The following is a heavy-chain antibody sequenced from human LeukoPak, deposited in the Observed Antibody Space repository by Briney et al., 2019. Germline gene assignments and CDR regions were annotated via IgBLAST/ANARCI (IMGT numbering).Heavy chain of an antibody. CDR3: AELGITMIGGV. CDR1: GFTFSSYW. V-gene: IGHV3-7*01. Sequence: PGGSLRLSCAASGFTFSSYWMSWVRQAPGKGLEWVANIKQDGSEKYYVDSVKGRFTISRDNAKNSLYLQMDSLRAEDTAVYYCAELGITMIGGVWGKGTTVTISS. CDR2: IKQDGSEK. D-gene: IGHD3-10*02. J-gene: IGHJ6*04.